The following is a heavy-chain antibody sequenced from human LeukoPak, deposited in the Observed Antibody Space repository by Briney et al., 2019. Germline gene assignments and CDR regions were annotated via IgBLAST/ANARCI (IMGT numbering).Heavy chain of an antibody. Sequence: PGRSLRLSCTGFGFIFGDHAMSWVRQAPGKGLEWVGFIRSKAYGATTEYAASVKGRFTISRDDTKGIAYQQINSLEIEDTAVYYCARGPILLWLHNGMDVWGQGTTVTVSS. V-gene: IGHV3-49*04. CDR1: GFIFGDHA. J-gene: IGHJ6*02. D-gene: IGHD6-19*01. CDR3: ARGPILLWLHNGMDV. CDR2: IRSKAYGATT.